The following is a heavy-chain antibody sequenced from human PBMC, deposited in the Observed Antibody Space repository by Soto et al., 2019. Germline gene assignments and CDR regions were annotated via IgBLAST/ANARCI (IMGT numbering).Heavy chain of an antibody. CDR1: GFTFSNFS. J-gene: IGHJ6*02. D-gene: IGHD2-2*02. Sequence: GGSLRLSCVGSGFTFSNFSINCVRQAPGKGLEWVSSISIRSDIYYADSVKGRFTISRDNAKNSVSLQMNSLRAEDTAVYYCAREYTAWPLAYGLDVWGQGTTVTVSS. CDR3: AREYTAWPLAYGLDV. V-gene: IGHV3-21*01. CDR2: ISIRSDI.